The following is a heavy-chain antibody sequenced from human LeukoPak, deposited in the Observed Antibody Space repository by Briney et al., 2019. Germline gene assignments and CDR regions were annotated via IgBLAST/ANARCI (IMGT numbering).Heavy chain of an antibody. Sequence: GGSLRLSCVASGFTVSTNYMSWVRQTPGKGLEWVSVIQTGGSIFHAESVKGRFTISRDTSKNTVYRQMNSLRAEDTAVYYCATVDGYYGSGSWFAPWGQGTQVTVSS. V-gene: IGHV3-66*01. CDR2: IQTGGSI. J-gene: IGHJ5*02. CDR1: GFTVSTNY. D-gene: IGHD3-10*01. CDR3: ATVDGYYGSGSWFAP.